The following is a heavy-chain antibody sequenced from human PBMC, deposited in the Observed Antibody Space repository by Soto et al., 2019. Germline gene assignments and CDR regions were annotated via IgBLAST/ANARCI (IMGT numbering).Heavy chain of an antibody. J-gene: IGHJ6*02. CDR3: ARVPHSSGPKPYGMDV. Sequence: ASVKVSCKASGYTFTDYYVHWVRQAPGQGLEWMGWINPNSGGINYAQKFQGRVTVTRDTSVTTGYMELSRLRSDDTAVYYCARVPHSSGPKPYGMDVWGQGTTVTVSS. CDR1: GYTFTDYY. V-gene: IGHV1-2*02. CDR2: INPNSGGI. D-gene: IGHD3-22*01.